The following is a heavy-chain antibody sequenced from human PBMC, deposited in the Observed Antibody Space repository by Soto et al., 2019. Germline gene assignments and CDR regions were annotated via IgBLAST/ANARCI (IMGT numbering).Heavy chain of an antibody. Sequence: QVQLVESGGALVKPGGSLRLSCVTSGFDLGSYYMTRIRQAPGKGLEWVSHISSQSIYTNYAASVKGRFTISRDNAQNSLYLQMTSLRADDTAVYYCARELDVAARPGSQRLDHWGQGTLVIVSS. CDR3: ARELDVAARPGSQRLDH. D-gene: IGHD6-6*01. J-gene: IGHJ4*02. V-gene: IGHV3-11*06. CDR1: GFDLGSYY. CDR2: ISSQSIYT.